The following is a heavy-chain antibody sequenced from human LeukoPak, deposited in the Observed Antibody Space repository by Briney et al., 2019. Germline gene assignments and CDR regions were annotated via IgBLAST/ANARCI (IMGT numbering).Heavy chain of an antibody. D-gene: IGHD6-19*01. CDR2: IDPNSGGT. Sequence: ASVTVSCKASGYTFTGYYMHWVRQAPGQGLEWMGWIDPNSGGTNYAQKFQGRVTMTRDTSISTAYMELSRLRSDDTAVYYCVLGGSGWYYVWGQGTLVTVSS. J-gene: IGHJ4*02. CDR3: VLGGSGWYYV. CDR1: GYTFTGYY. V-gene: IGHV1-2*02.